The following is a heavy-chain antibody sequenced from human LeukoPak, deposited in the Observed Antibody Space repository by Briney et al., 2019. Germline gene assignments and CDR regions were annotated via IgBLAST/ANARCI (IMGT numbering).Heavy chain of an antibody. CDR1: GFTFSSYG. D-gene: IGHD5-12*01. J-gene: IGHJ3*02. CDR2: ISYDGSNK. Sequence: PGRSLRLSCAASGFTFSSYGMHWVRQAPGKGLEWVAVISYDGSNKYYADSVKGRFTISRDNSKNTLYLQMNSLRAEDTAVYYCARVGLIAIRAFDIWGQGTMVTVSS. V-gene: IGHV3-30*03. CDR3: ARVGLIAIRAFDI.